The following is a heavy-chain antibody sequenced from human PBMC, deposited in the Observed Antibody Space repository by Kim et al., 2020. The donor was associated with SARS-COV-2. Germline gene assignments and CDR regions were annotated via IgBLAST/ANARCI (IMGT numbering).Heavy chain of an antibody. CDR1: GFTFSSYA. V-gene: IGHV3-23*01. CDR2: ITRGGDGT. Sequence: GGSLRLSCAASGFTFSSYALSWVRQTPGKGLEWVSAITRGGDGTFYTDSVRGRFTISRDNSKNTLHLQMNSLRADDTAVYYCANGNVPPWLALEGGGQGT. CDR3: ANGNVPPWLALEG. D-gene: IGHD3-3*01. J-gene: IGHJ4*02.